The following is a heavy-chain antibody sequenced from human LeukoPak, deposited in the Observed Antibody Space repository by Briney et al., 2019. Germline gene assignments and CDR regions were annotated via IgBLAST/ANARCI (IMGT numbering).Heavy chain of an antibody. CDR2: IRWDGGST. J-gene: IGHJ4*02. Sequence: GGSLRLSCAASGFTFDDYTMHWVRHAPGKGLEWVSLIRWDGGSTYYADSVKGRFTISRDNSKNSLYLQMNSLRTEDTALYYCAKAHLIAAAGYFDYWGQGTLVTVSS. V-gene: IGHV3-43*01. D-gene: IGHD6-13*01. CDR1: GFTFDDYT. CDR3: AKAHLIAAAGYFDY.